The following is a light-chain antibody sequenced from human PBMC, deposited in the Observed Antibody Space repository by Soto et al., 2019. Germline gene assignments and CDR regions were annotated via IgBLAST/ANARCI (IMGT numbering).Light chain of an antibody. CDR1: QSITNW. CDR3: QQLNSYLGIP. V-gene: IGKV1-5*01. Sequence: DIQMTQSPSSLSASVGDRGTITGRASQSITNWLDWYQQKPGKAPKLLVYDASSLESGVPSRFSGSGSRTDFTLTIRSLQPEDFATYYCQQLNSYLGIPFGQGTRLEIK. CDR2: DAS. J-gene: IGKJ5*01.